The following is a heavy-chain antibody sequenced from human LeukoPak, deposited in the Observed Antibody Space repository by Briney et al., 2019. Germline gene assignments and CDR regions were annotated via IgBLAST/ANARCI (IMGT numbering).Heavy chain of an antibody. CDR2: IRYDGSNK. J-gene: IGHJ4*02. V-gene: IGHV3-30*02. Sequence: PGGSLRLSCAASGFTFSSYGMHWVRQAPGKGLGWVAFIRYDGSNKYYADSVKGRFTISRDNSKNTLYLQMNSLRAEDTAVYYCAKDPAHYYGSGSYYPPPVYWGQGTLVTVSS. CDR3: AKDPAHYYGSGSYYPPPVY. CDR1: GFTFSSYG. D-gene: IGHD3-10*01.